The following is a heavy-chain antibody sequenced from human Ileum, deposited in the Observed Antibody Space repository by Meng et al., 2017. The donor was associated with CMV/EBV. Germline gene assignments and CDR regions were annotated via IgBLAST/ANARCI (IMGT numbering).Heavy chain of an antibody. D-gene: IGHD6-19*01. CDR1: GGSFSGYY. CDR3: ARDRYSSPHWYYYYGMDV. CDR2: INHSGST. V-gene: IGHV4-34*01. J-gene: IGHJ6*02. Sequence: SQTLSLTCAVYGGSFSGYYWSWIRQPPGKGLEWIGEINHSGSTNYNPSLKSRVTISVDTSKNQFSLKLSSVTAADTAVYYCARDRYSSPHWYYYYGMDVWGRGTTVTVPS.